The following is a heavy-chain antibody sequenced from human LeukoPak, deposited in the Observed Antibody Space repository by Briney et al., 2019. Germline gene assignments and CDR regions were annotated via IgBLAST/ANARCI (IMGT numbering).Heavy chain of an antibody. D-gene: IGHD2/OR15-2a*01. CDR1: GYTFTSYD. CDR3: ARDSTLNYGMDV. CDR2: MNPNSGNT. Sequence: GASVTVSCKASGYTFTSYDINWVRQATGQGLEWMGWMNPNSGNTGYAQKFQGRVTMTRNTSISTAYMELSSLRSEDTAVYYCARDSTLNYGMDVWGQGTTVTVSS. J-gene: IGHJ6*02. V-gene: IGHV1-8*01.